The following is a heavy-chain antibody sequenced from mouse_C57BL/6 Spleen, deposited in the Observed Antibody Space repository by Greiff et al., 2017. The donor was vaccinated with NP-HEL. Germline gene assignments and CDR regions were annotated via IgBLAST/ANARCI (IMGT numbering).Heavy chain of an antibody. V-gene: IGHV1-52*01. D-gene: IGHD2-3*01. CDR1: GYTFTSYW. CDR3: STDEGYAMDY. CDR2: IDPSDSET. J-gene: IGHJ4*01. Sequence: QVQLQQPGAELVRPGSSVKLSCKASGYTFTSYWMHWVKQRPIQGLEWIGNIDPSDSETHYNQKFKDKATLTVDQSSSTAYMQLSSLTSEDSAVYYCSTDEGYAMDYWGQGTSVTVSS.